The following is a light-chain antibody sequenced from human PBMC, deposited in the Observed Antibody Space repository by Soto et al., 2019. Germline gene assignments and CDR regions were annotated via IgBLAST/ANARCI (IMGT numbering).Light chain of an antibody. Sequence: QSVLTQPASVSGSPGQSITISCTGTYSDIGAYNFVSWYQHHPGKAPKLIIYEVTNRPSGVSNRFSGSKSGNTASLSISGLQAEDEADYYCSSYTSISILVVFGGGTKLTVL. CDR1: YSDIGAYNF. CDR3: SSYTSISILVV. J-gene: IGLJ2*01. CDR2: EVT. V-gene: IGLV2-14*01.